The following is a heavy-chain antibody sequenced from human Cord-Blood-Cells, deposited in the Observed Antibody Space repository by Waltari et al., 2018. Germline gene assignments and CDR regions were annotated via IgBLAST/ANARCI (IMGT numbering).Heavy chain of an antibody. CDR3: ARQVWYGSGSYYNWFDP. D-gene: IGHD3-10*01. CDR1: GGSISSSSYY. CDR2: IYYSGST. V-gene: IGHV4-39*01. Sequence: QLQLQESGPGLVKTSETLSLTCPVPGGSISSSSYYWGWSREPPGQGLEWIGSIYYSGSTYYNPSLKSRVTISVDTSKNQFSLKLSSVTAADTAVYYCARQVWYGSGSYYNWFDPWGQGTLVTVSS. J-gene: IGHJ5*02.